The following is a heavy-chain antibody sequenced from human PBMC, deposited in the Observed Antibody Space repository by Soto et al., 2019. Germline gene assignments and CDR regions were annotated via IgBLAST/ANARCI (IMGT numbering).Heavy chain of an antibody. V-gene: IGHV3-30*18. D-gene: IGHD6-19*01. Sequence: QVQLVESGGGVVQPGRSLILSCAASGFSLSNCGMHWVRQAPGKGLEWVAMISYDESQEHFIDSVKGRFTISRDNSKNTLYLQMNSLRPEDTAVYYCAKDLYNSGWYNYFDPWGQGTLVTVSS. J-gene: IGHJ5*02. CDR1: GFSLSNCG. CDR3: AKDLYNSGWYNYFDP. CDR2: ISYDESQE.